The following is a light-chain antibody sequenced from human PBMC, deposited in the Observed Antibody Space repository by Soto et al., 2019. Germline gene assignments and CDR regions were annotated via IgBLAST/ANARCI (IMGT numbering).Light chain of an antibody. CDR1: QSISSY. CDR2: LAS. V-gene: IGKV1-39*01. CDR3: QQGFSTPWA. J-gene: IGKJ1*01. Sequence: DIQMTQSPSSLSASVGDRVTITYRASQSISSYLNWYQQKPGNAPKLLIYLASTLESEVPSRFSGSGSGTDFALTISSLQPEDFATYYCQQGFSTPWAFGQGTKVDIK.